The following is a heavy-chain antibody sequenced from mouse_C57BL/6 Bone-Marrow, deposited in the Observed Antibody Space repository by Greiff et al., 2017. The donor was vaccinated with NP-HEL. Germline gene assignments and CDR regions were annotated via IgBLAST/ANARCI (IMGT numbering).Heavy chain of an antibody. D-gene: IGHD1-1*01. CDR1: GYTFTSYW. CDR3: ARRRVLRYYFDY. Sequence: QVQLQQPGAELVMPGASVKLSCKASGYTFTSYWMHWVKQRPGQGLEWIGEIDPSDSYTNYNQKFKGKSTLTVDKSSSTAYMQLSSLTSEDSAVYYCARRRVLRYYFDYWGQGTTLTVSS. V-gene: IGHV1-69*01. J-gene: IGHJ2*01. CDR2: IDPSDSYT.